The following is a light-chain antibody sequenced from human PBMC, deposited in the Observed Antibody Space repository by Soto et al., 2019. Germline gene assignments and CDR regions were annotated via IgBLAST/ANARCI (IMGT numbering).Light chain of an antibody. Sequence: QSALTQPASVSGSPGQSITISCTGTTSDVGRYNYVSWYQQHPGKAPKLIIYDVSNRPSGVSNRFSGSKSGNTASLTISGLQADDEDDYYCNSYTSSSTYVFGTGTKHTV. CDR3: NSYTSSSTYV. V-gene: IGLV2-14*01. CDR2: DVS. CDR1: TSDVGRYNY. J-gene: IGLJ1*01.